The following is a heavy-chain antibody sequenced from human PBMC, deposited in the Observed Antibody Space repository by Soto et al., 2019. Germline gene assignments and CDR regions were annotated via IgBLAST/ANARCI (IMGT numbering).Heavy chain of an antibody. D-gene: IGHD1-26*01. V-gene: IGHV3-30*18. CDR3: AKDLGGSYYY. J-gene: IGHJ4*02. Sequence: WVAVISYDGSNKYHADSVKGRFTISRDNSKNTLYLQMNSLRAEDTAVYYCAKDLGGSYYYWGQGTLVTVSS. CDR2: ISYDGSNK.